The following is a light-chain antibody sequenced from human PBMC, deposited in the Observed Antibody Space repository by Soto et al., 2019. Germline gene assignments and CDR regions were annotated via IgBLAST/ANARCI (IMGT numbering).Light chain of an antibody. J-gene: IGKJ2*01. CDR1: QTISSS. Sequence: DIQMTQSPSSLSASVGDRVTITCRASQTISSSLNWYQQKPGKAPDLLIYAASNLQSGVPSRFSGSGSGSDFTLAISSLQPEDFATDYCQQSYSSPQMYTFRQGTRLEIK. V-gene: IGKV1-39*01. CDR2: AAS. CDR3: QQSYSSPQMYT.